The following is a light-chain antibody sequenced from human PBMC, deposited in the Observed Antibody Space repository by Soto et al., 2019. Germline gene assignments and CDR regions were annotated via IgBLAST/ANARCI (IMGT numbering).Light chain of an antibody. CDR3: LQRSHWPPFT. CDR2: DAS. V-gene: IGKV3-11*01. J-gene: IGKJ2*01. Sequence: IVLTQSPATLSLSPGERATLSCRASQSISTYLAWYQQKPGQAPRLLIYDASNRATGTPARFSGSGSGTDFTLTISSLEPEDFAVYYCLQRSHWPPFTFGQGTKLGL. CDR1: QSISTY.